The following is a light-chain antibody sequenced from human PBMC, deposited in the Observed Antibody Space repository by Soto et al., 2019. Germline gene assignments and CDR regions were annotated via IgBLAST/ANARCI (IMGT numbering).Light chain of an antibody. J-gene: IGKJ1*01. CDR1: QTVSSAP. V-gene: IGKV3-20*01. CDR3: DQYGSSPGT. CDR2: GAS. Sequence: EIVLTQSPGTLSLSPGERATLSCRASQTVSSAPLAWFQQKPGQPPRLLSYGASSRAPGIPGRFSGSGSETDFTLTITRLESEDFAVYSCDQYGSSPGTFRQGTKVDI.